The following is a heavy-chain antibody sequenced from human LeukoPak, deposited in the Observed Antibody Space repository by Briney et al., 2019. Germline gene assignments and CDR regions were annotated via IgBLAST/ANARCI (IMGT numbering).Heavy chain of an antibody. CDR2: ISKSAGTI. D-gene: IGHD3-10*01. Sequence: PGGSLRLSCAASGFTFSSYDMSWVRQAPGKGLEWISYISKSAGTIYYADSVKGRFTISRDNAKTLLYLQMNSMRADDTAVYYCEREPGGHYYGSGSYYLSASHWGQGTLVTVSS. CDR1: GFTFSSYD. CDR3: EREPGGHYYGSGSYYLSASH. V-gene: IGHV3-48*03. J-gene: IGHJ4*02.